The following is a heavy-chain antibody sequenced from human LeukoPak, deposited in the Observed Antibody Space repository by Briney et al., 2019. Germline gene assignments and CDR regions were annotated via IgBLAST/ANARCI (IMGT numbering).Heavy chain of an antibody. CDR2: IKQGGSKL. D-gene: IGHD2-21*01. Sequence: GSLRRTGVGSGFTFNNYWRSWVRQAPGKELKGGATIKQGGSKLYYVDSVRGRFTISRDNAKNSLYLKMNSLRDEDTAMYYCARIMDLIGVHFDFWGQGTLVTVSS. V-gene: IGHV3-7*01. CDR1: GFTFNNYW. J-gene: IGHJ4*02. CDR3: ARIMDLIGVHFDF.